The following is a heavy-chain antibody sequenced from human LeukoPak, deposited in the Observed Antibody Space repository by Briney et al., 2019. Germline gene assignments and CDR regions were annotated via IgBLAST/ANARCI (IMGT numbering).Heavy chain of an antibody. D-gene: IGHD3-3*01. V-gene: IGHV3-11*06. CDR3: ARPYDFWSGYSDY. CDR2: ISSSSSYI. J-gene: IGHJ4*02. Sequence: NPGGSLRLSCAVSGFSLSDYYMTWIRQVPGKGLEWVSSISSSSSYIYYADSVKGRFTISRDNAKNSLYLQMNSLRAEDTAVYYCARPYDFWSGYSDYWGQGTLVTVSS. CDR1: GFSLSDYY.